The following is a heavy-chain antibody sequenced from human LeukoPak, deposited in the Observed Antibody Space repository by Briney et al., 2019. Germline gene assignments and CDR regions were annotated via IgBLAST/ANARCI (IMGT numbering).Heavy chain of an antibody. CDR1: GGSVTTYGSC. Sequence: PSETPSLTCTVSGGSVTTYGSCWSWIRQPPGKGLEWIAYDYCGGNTNYNPSLKSRVTISVDTSKNQFSLKLSSVTAADTAVYYCARDYYGSLDYWGQGILVTVSS. J-gene: IGHJ4*02. D-gene: IGHD3-10*01. CDR2: DYCGGNT. CDR3: ARDYYGSLDY. V-gene: IGHV4-61*08.